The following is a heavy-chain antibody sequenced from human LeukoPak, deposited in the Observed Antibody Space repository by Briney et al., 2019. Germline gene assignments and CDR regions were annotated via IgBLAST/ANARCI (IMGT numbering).Heavy chain of an antibody. CDR3: ARAGRGYSYGYLDY. D-gene: IGHD5-18*01. CDR2: ISWNSGSI. J-gene: IGHJ4*02. CDR1: GFTFDDYA. V-gene: IGHV3-9*01. Sequence: GRSLRLSCAASGFTFDDYAMHWVRQAPGKGLEWVSGISWNSGSIGYADSVKGRFTISRDNAKNSLYLQMNSLRAEDTALYYCARAGRGYSYGYLDYWGQGTLVTVSS.